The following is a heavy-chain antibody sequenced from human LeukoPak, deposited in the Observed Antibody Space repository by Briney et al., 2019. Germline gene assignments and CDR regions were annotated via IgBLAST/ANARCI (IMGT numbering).Heavy chain of an antibody. V-gene: IGHV1-69*05. D-gene: IGHD3-22*01. CDR1: GGTFSSYA. CDR2: IIPIFGTA. J-gene: IGHJ3*02. Sequence: ASVKVSCKASGGTFSSYAISWVRQAPGQGLEWMGRIIPIFGTANYAQKFQGRVTITTDESTSTAYMELSSLRSEDTAVYYCARSTTAVVVTDSAFDIWGQGTMVTVSS. CDR3: ARSTTAVVVTDSAFDI.